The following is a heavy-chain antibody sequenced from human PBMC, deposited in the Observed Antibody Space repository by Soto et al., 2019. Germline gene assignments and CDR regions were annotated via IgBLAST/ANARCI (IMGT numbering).Heavy chain of an antibody. CDR3: ARGLKRRWKLRDIWFDY. V-gene: IGHV4-34*01. CDR1: GGSFSGYY. D-gene: IGHD2-15*01. Sequence: PSETLSLTCAVYGGSFSGYYWSCIRQPPPKGLEWIGEINHSGSTNYNPSLKSRVTISVDTSKNQFSMKLSSVTAADAAVYYCARGLKRRWKLRDIWFDYWGLGTLVTVSS. J-gene: IGHJ4*02. CDR2: INHSGST.